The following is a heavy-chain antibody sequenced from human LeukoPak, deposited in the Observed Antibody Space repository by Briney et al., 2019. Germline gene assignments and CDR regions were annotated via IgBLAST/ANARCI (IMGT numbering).Heavy chain of an antibody. CDR2: ISYDGRNE. V-gene: IGHV3-30*18. Sequence: GGSLRLSCAASGFTFSSYGMHWVRQAPGKGLDWVAFISYDGRNEYYADSVKGRFTISRDNSESTLSLQMNSLRAADTAVYYCAKDGPIVERNILGVVAVAPRLYGYYFDFWGQGTLVTVSS. J-gene: IGHJ4*02. CDR3: AKDGPIVERNILGVVAVAPRLYGYYFDF. D-gene: IGHD2-15*01. CDR1: GFTFSSYG.